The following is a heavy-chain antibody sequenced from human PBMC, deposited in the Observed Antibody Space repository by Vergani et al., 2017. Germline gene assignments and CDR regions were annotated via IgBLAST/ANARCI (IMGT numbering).Heavy chain of an antibody. CDR1: GGSISSYY. Sequence: QVQLQESGPGLVKPSETLSLTCTVSGGSISSYYWSWIRQPPGKGLEWIGSINYSGSTYYNPSLKSRVTISVDTSKKQFSLKLSSVTAADTAVYYCARVLGYFGYGMDVWGQGTTVTVSS. CDR3: ARVLGYFGYGMDV. D-gene: IGHD3-9*01. J-gene: IGHJ6*02. V-gene: IGHV4-59*08. CDR2: INYSGST.